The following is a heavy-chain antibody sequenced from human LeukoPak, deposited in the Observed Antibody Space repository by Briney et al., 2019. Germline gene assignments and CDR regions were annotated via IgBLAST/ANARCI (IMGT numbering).Heavy chain of an antibody. D-gene: IGHD1-26*01. J-gene: IGHJ4*02. CDR1: GFTFSSYE. V-gene: IGHV3-49*04. CDR3: TSDEGEDTSY. Sequence: PGGSLRLSCAVSGFTFSSYEMNWVRQAPGKGLEWVGVIRSKAYGGTAEYAASVKGRFTISRDDSKSIAYLQMSSLKTEDTAVYYCTSDEGEDTSYWGQGTLVTVSS. CDR2: IRSKAYGGTA.